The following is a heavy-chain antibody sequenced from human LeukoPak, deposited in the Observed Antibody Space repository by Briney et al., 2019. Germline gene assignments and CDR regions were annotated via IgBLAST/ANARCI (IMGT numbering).Heavy chain of an antibody. CDR2: IDWDDDE. D-gene: IGHD1/OR15-1a*01. Sequence: SGPALVKPTQTLTLTCTFSGFSITTHAMRVSWIRQPPGKALEWLARIDWDDDEFYSRPLKTRLTISKDTSKNQVVLTMTNMDPVDTATYYCALSLNNAAYFDYWGQGTLVTVSS. CDR1: GFSITTHAMR. J-gene: IGHJ4*02. V-gene: IGHV2-70*04. CDR3: ALSLNNAAYFDY.